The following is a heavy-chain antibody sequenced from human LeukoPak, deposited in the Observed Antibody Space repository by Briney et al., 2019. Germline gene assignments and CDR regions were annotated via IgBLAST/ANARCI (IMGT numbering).Heavy chain of an antibody. Sequence: PSETLSLTCTVSGGSISSYYWTWIRQPPGKGLEWIGYIYYTGATSYNPSLKSRVTISVDTSKKQFSLKLTSVTAADTAVYYCARYGGSGWVIDDWGQGTLVTVSS. CDR1: GGSISSYY. CDR2: IYYTGAT. CDR3: ARYGGSGWVIDD. D-gene: IGHD6-19*01. V-gene: IGHV4-59*08. J-gene: IGHJ4*02.